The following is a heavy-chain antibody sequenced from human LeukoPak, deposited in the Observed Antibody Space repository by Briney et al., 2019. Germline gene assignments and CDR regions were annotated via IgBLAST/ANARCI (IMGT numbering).Heavy chain of an antibody. CDR1: GGSISSSSYY. CDR3: ARHWRSGSYYDY. J-gene: IGHJ4*02. Sequence: KPSETLSRTCTVSGGSISSSSYYWGWIRQPPGKGLEWIGSIYYSGSTYYNPSLKSRVTISVDTSKNQFSLKLSSVTAADTAVYYCARHWRSGSYYDYWGQGTLVTVSS. CDR2: IYYSGST. D-gene: IGHD1-26*01. V-gene: IGHV4-39*01.